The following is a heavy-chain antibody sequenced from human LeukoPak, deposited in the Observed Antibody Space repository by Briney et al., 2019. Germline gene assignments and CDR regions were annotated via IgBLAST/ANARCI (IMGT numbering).Heavy chain of an antibody. V-gene: IGHV4-59*01. J-gene: IGHJ4*02. CDR1: GDSINSNY. Sequence: SETLSLTCSVSGDSINSNYWRWMRQPPGKGLEWIGYIYYGGSTNYNPSLKSRVSMSVDTYKNQFSLNLSSVTAADTAVYHCARLLAGCPGGRCRAHFDYWGQGTLVTVSS. CDR3: ARLLAGCPGGRCRAHFDY. CDR2: IYYGGST. D-gene: IGHD2-15*01.